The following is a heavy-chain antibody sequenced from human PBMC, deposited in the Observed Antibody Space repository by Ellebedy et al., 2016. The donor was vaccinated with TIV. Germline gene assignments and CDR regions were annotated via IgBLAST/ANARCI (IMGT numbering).Heavy chain of an antibody. V-gene: IGHV3-23*01. J-gene: IGHJ4*02. Sequence: GESLKISCAASGFTFRSYAMTWVRQAPGKGLEWVSVISGSGGSTYDADSVKGRFTISRDNSKNTLYLQMNSLRAEDTAVYYCAKVRSAYGPFDYWGQGTLVTVSS. CDR1: GFTFRSYA. CDR2: ISGSGGST. CDR3: AKVRSAYGPFDY. D-gene: IGHD3-10*01.